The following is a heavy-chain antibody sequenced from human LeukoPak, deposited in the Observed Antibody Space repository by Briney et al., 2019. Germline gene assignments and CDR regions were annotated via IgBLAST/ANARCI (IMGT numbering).Heavy chain of an antibody. D-gene: IGHD3-22*01. CDR3: AREKYYYDSSGYYYNAFDI. Sequence: SVKVSCKASGGTFSSYAISWVRQAPGQGLEWMGGIIPIFGTANYAQKLQGRVTITTDESTSTAYMELSSLRSEDTAVYYCAREKYYYDSSGYYYNAFDIWGQGTMVTVSS. CDR2: IIPIFGTA. CDR1: GGTFSSYA. V-gene: IGHV1-69*05. J-gene: IGHJ3*02.